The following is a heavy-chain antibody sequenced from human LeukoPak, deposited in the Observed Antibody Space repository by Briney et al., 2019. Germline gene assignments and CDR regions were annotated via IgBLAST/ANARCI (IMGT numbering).Heavy chain of an antibody. Sequence: GGSLRLSCTASGFTFGDYAMSWVRQAPGKGLEWVGFIRSIAYGGTREYATSVKGRFTISRDDSKSIAYLQLNSLKTEDTAVYYCTRVPYGDYAYWYLDLWGRGTLVTVSS. CDR1: GFTFGDYA. J-gene: IGHJ2*01. D-gene: IGHD4-17*01. CDR2: IRSIAYGGTR. CDR3: TRVPYGDYAYWYLDL. V-gene: IGHV3-49*04.